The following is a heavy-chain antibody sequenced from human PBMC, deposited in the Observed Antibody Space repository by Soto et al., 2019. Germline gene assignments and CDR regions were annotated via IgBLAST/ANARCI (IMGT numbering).Heavy chain of an antibody. Sequence: GASVNVSCKASGYTFTGYYMHGVRQAPGQGLEWMGWINPNSGGTNYAQKFQGWVTMTRDTSISTAYMELSRLRSDDTAVYYCAREKGYSYAYYYYYGMDVWGQGTTVTVSS. V-gene: IGHV1-2*04. J-gene: IGHJ6*02. CDR1: GYTFTGYY. CDR2: INPNSGGT. CDR3: AREKGYSYAYYYYYGMDV. D-gene: IGHD5-18*01.